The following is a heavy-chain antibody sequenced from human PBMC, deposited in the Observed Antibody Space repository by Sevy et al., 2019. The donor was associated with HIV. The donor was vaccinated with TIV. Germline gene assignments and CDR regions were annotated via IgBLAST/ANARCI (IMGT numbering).Heavy chain of an antibody. CDR2: ISGGGTYI. J-gene: IGHJ3*02. CDR1: EFTFSSYS. V-gene: IGHV3-21*01. CDR3: ARGTHDYGDYDSDAFDI. Sequence: GGSLRLSCATSEFTFSSYSMNWVRQAPGNGLEWVSSISGGGTYIYYADSVKGRFTISRDNAKNSLSLQMNSLRAEDTAVYYCARGTHDYGDYDSDAFDIWGRGTMVTVSS. D-gene: IGHD4-17*01.